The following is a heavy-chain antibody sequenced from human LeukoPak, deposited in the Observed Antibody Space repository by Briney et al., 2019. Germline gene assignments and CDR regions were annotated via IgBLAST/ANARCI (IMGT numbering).Heavy chain of an antibody. V-gene: IGHV3-20*04. CDR1: GFTFSSYA. J-gene: IGHJ5*02. CDR3: ARLLSSGTTRNNWFDP. Sequence: PGGSLRLSCAASGFTFSSYAMSWVRQAPGKGLEWVSGINWNGGTTGYVDSVKGRFTISRDNAKNSLYLQMNSLRAEDTALYYCARLLSSGTTRNNWFDPWGQGTLVTVSS. D-gene: IGHD1-1*01. CDR2: INWNGGTT.